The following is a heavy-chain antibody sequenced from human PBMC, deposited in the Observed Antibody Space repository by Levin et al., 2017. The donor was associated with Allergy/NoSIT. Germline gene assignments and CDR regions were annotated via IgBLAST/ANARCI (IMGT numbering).Heavy chain of an antibody. Sequence: GGSLRLSCAASGFGVSDHSMSWVHQAPGKGLEWVSMIYSESTGGNTYYGDSVKGRVTISRDKSTNTLYLQMNSLRPDDTALYYCARARKVTPAFDIWGQGTMVTVSS. D-gene: IGHD2-15*01. CDR3: ARARKVTPAFDI. CDR2: IYSESTGGNT. CDR1: GFGVSDHS. J-gene: IGHJ3*02. V-gene: IGHV3-66*02.